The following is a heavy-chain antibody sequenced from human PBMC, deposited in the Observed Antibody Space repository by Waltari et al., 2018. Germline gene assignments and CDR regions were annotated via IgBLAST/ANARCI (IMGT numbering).Heavy chain of an antibody. V-gene: IGHV4-61*02. J-gene: IGHJ4*02. CDR3: ARGADYYDSSGYGPSYYFDY. CDR1: SGSINAGINY. Sequence: QVQLQESGPGLVKPLQTLSLTCAVSSGSINAGINYWTWIRQPAGKGLEWIGHISTSGSTKYNPSLNSRVTMSIDTSKNQFSLKLTSMTAADTAVYYCARGADYYDSSGYGPSYYFDYWGQGTLVTVSS. CDR2: ISTSGST. D-gene: IGHD3-22*01.